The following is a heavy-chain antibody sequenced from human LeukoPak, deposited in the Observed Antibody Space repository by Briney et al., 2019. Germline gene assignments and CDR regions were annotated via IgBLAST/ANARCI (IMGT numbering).Heavy chain of an antibody. CDR3: ANYVIAAAGTPYYYYGMDV. J-gene: IGHJ6*02. CDR2: IYSGGST. CDR1: GFTVSSNY. D-gene: IGHD6-13*01. V-gene: IGHV3-53*01. Sequence: GGSLRLSCAASGFTVSSNYMSWVRQAPGKGLEWVSVIYSGGSTYYADSVKRRFTISRDNSKNTLHLQMNSLRAEDTAVYYCANYVIAAAGTPYYYYGMDVWGQGTTVTVSS.